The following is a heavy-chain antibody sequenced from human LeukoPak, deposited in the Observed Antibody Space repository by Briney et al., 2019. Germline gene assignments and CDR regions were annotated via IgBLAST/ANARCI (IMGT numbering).Heavy chain of an antibody. CDR2: MNPDSGNT. D-gene: IGHD3-3*01. V-gene: IGHV1-8*03. J-gene: IGHJ3*02. Sequence: ASVKVSCKVSGYTLTELSMHWVRPAPGKGLEWMGWMNPDSGNTVYAQNFQGRVTISRNTSISTAYMELSSLRSEDTAVYFCARGRTYYDFWSGYQRGAFDIWGQGTMVSVSS. CDR3: ARGRTYYDFWSGYQRGAFDI. CDR1: GYTLTELS.